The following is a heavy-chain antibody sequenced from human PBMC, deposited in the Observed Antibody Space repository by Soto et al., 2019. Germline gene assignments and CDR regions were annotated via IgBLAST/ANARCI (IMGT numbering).Heavy chain of an antibody. CDR2: TIPIFGTA. CDR1: GGTFSSYA. V-gene: IGHV1-69*12. CDR3: AGHGLRAARRDYYYYGMDV. J-gene: IGHJ6*02. Sequence: QVQLVQSGAEVKKPGSSVKVSCKASGGTFSSYAISWVRQAPGQGLEWMGGTIPIFGTAHYPQKFQGRVTITADDSTSTAYMELSSLRSEETGGYYCAGHGLRAARRDYYYYGMDVWGQGTTVTVSS. D-gene: IGHD6-6*01.